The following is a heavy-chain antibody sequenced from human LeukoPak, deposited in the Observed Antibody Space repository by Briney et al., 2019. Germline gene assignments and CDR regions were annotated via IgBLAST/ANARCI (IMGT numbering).Heavy chain of an antibody. V-gene: IGHV3-30*18. Sequence: GGSLRLSCAASGFTFSHYGIHWVRQAPGPGLERVAVISYDGINKYYADSVNGRFTISRDNSKNTLYLQMNSLRAAATAVYYCAKDLGGVMITCGGVIIRGIEYWGQGTLVTVSS. D-gene: IGHD3-16*02. CDR3: AKDLGGVMITCGGVIIRGIEY. CDR2: ISYDGINK. CDR1: GFTFSHYG. J-gene: IGHJ4*02.